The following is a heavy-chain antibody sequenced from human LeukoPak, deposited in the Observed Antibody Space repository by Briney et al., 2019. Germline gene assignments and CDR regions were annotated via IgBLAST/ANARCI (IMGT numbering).Heavy chain of an antibody. J-gene: IGHJ4*02. V-gene: IGHV4-34*01. CDR3: ARGHLTFDY. CDR2: INHSGST. Sequence: SETLSLTCSVSGDSISYFYWSWIRQSPGKGLEWIGEINHSGSTNYNPSLKSRVTISVDTSKNQFSLKLSSVTAADTAVYYCARGHLTFDYWGQGTLVTVSS. CDR1: GDSISYFY. D-gene: IGHD3-9*01.